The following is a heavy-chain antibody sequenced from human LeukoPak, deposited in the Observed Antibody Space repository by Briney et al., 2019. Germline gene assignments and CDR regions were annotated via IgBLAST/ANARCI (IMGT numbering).Heavy chain of an antibody. CDR3: AKDDLTGAFDI. V-gene: IGHV3-23*01. CDR1: GFTFSSYA. CDR2: LTGSGGNT. Sequence: GGSLRLSCAASGFTFSSYAMSWVRQAPGKGLEWVSGLTGSGGNTYYADSVKDRFTISRDNPKNTLSLQMNSLRAEDAAVYYCAKDDLTGAFDIWGQGTMVTVSS. J-gene: IGHJ3*02.